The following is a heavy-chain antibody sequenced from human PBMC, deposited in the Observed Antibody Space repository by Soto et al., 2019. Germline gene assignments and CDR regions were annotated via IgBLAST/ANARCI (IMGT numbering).Heavy chain of an antibody. CDR1: GYSFTSHW. Sequence: PGESLKISCKGSGYSFTSHWIGWVRQMPGKGLGWMGIIYPGDSDTRYSPSFQGQVTISADKSINTAYLQWSSLKASDTAIYYCARHSPESDGSDVWGQGTMVTVSS. J-gene: IGHJ3*01. D-gene: IGHD3-10*01. V-gene: IGHV5-51*01. CDR2: IYPGDSDT. CDR3: ARHSPESDGSDV.